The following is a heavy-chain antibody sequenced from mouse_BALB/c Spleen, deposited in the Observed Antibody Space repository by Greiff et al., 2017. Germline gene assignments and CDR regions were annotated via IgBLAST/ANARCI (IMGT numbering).Heavy chain of an antibody. D-gene: IGHD2-14*01. CDR3: AREKDRSALDY. Sequence: VQLQQSGPELVKPGASVKISCKASGYSFTDYIMPWVKQSHGKSLEWIGNINPYYGSTSYNLKFKGKATLTVDKSSSTAYMQLNSLTSEDSAVYYCAREKDRSALDYWGQGTTLTVSA. CDR2: INPYYGST. V-gene: IGHV1-39*01. J-gene: IGHJ2*01. CDR1: GYSFTDYI.